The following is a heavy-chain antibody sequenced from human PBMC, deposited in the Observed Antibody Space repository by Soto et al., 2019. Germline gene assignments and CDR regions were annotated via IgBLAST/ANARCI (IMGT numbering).Heavy chain of an antibody. CDR3: AKDLGYDSSGYYYLPSY. CDR1: GFTFSSYW. J-gene: IGHJ4*02. D-gene: IGHD3-22*01. Sequence: PGGSLRLSCAASGFTFSSYWMSWVRQAPGKGLEWVAVISYDGSNKYYAGSVKGRFTISRDNSKNTLYLQMNSLRAEDTAVYYCAKDLGYDSSGYYYLPSYWGQGTLVTVSS. CDR2: ISYDGSNK. V-gene: IGHV3-30*18.